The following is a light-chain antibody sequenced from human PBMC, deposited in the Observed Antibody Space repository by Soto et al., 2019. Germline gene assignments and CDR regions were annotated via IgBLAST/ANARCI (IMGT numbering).Light chain of an antibody. CDR2: KAS. CDR1: ENISTW. CDR3: QQYNSKRA. J-gene: IGKJ1*01. V-gene: IGKV1-5*03. Sequence: DIQMTQSPSTLSASVGDRVTITCRASENISTWVAWYKQKPGKVPKFLMYKASTLESGVPSRCSGRGSVTELSLNISGLQPDDFATYYCQQYNSKRAFGQGTKVE.